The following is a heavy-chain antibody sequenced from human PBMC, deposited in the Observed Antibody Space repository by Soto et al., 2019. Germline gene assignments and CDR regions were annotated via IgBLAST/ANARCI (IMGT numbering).Heavy chain of an antibody. CDR1: GDSISSSNW. CDR2: MHHDGSA. CDR3: AADGSWRLDY. J-gene: IGHJ4*02. D-gene: IGHD6-13*01. Sequence: QVQLQESGPGLVKPSGTLSLTCAVSGDSISSSNWWSWVRQPPGKGLEWIGEMHHDGSANYNPSLRSRVTVSVDKSKTPYSLKLTSVTAADMAVYYCAADGSWRLDYWGQGALLTVSS. V-gene: IGHV4-4*02.